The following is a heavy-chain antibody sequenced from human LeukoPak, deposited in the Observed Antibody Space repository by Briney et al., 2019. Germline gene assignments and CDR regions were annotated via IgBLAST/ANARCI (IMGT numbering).Heavy chain of an antibody. D-gene: IGHD6-13*01. CDR1: GYTFTSYY. CDR2: INPSSSST. J-gene: IGHJ5*02. V-gene: IGHV1-46*01. Sequence: ASVKVSCKASGYTFTSYYMHWVRQAPGQGLEWMGIINPSSSSTNYAQKFQGRVTMTRDTSTSTVYMELSSLRSEDTAVYYCARDYGSSWYRDWFDPWGQGTLVTVSS. CDR3: ARDYGSSWYRDWFDP.